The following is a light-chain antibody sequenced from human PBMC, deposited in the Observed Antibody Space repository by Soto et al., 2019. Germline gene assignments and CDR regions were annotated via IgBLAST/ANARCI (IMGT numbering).Light chain of an antibody. Sequence: EIVLTQSPGTLSLSPGERATLSFRASQSVSSNHLAWYQQKPGQAPRLLIYGASSTATGIPDRFSGSGSGTDFTLTISRLEPEDFAVYYCQQYGSSPPYTFGQGTKLEIK. J-gene: IGKJ2*01. V-gene: IGKV3-20*01. CDR1: QSVSSNH. CDR2: GAS. CDR3: QQYGSSPPYT.